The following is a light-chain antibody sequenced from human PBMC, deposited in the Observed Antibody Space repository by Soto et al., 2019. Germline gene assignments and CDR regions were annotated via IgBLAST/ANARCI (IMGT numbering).Light chain of an antibody. CDR1: QSVAYSDGIAY. J-gene: IGKJ1*01. CDR2: RVS. Sequence: DVVMTQSPLSLPVTLGQPASISCRSSQSVAYSDGIAYLTWFQQRPGQSPRRLIYRVSNRDSGVPDRFSGSGSGTDFTLKISRVEAEDVGVYYCMQGTHWPPTFGRGTKVEIK. V-gene: IGKV2-30*01. CDR3: MQGTHWPPT.